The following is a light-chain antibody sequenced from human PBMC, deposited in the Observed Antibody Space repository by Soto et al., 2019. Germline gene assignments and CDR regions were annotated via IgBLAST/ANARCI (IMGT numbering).Light chain of an antibody. CDR1: QSINNN. J-gene: IGKJ2*01. CDR3: QQYTHRPTMYT. Sequence: EVVLTQSPATLSVSPGQGATLSCRASQSINNNLAWYQQRPGQAPRLLIYAVSTRAAGVPARFSGSGSGTEFTLTITTLQSEDFAVYYCQQYTHRPTMYTSGQGTKLEIK. V-gene: IGKV3-15*01. CDR2: AVS.